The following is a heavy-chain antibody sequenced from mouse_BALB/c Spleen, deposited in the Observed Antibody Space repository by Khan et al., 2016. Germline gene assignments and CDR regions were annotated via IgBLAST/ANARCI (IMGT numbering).Heavy chain of an antibody. CDR2: ILPGSGDT. CDR3: ARGGLDY. Sequence: QVQLKQSGTELMTPGASVKISCKATGYTFSTYWIEWVKQRPGHGLEWIGEILPGSGDTNYNEKFMGKATITADTSSNTAYMQLSTLTSEDSAAYYCARGGLDYWGQGISFTVSS. J-gene: IGHJ4*01. CDR1: GYTFSTYW. V-gene: IGHV1-9*01.